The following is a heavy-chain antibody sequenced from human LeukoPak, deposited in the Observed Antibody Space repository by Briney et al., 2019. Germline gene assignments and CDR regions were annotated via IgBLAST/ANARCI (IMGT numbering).Heavy chain of an antibody. Sequence: GGSLRLSCAASGFTFSSYWLHWVRQAPGKGLAWVSRINSDGTTTSYADSVKGRFTISRDNPKNTLCLQMNSLRAEDTAVYYCATGYCSGSSCYRAFEYWGQGTLVTVSS. CDR3: ATGYCSGSSCYRAFEY. J-gene: IGHJ4*02. D-gene: IGHD2-15*01. CDR2: INSDGTTT. V-gene: IGHV3-74*01. CDR1: GFTFSSYW.